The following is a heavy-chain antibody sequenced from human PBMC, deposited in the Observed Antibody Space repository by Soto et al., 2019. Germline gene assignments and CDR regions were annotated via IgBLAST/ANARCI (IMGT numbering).Heavy chain of an antibody. CDR1: GFTFSSYA. J-gene: IGHJ6*03. CDR2: ISGSGGST. Sequence: EVQLLESGGGLVQPGGSLRLSCAASGFTFSSYAMSWVRQAPGKGLEWVSAISGSGGSTYYADSVKGLFTISRDNSKNTLYLEMNSLRAEDTAVYYCAKQSGYIYYYYTDVWGKGTTVTVSS. D-gene: IGHD3-22*01. V-gene: IGHV3-23*01. CDR3: AKQSGYIYYYYTDV.